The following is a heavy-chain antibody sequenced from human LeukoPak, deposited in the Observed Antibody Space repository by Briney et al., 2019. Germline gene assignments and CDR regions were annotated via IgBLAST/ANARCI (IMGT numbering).Heavy chain of an antibody. D-gene: IGHD6-19*01. V-gene: IGHV3-48*01. J-gene: IGHJ4*02. CDR3: ARARIGQWLVDY. Sequence: GGSLRLSCAASGFTFSSYSMNWVRQAPGKGLEWVSYISSGSTTIYYADSVKGRFTISRDSAKNSLYLQMNSLRAEDTAVYYCARARIGQWLVDYWGQGTLVTASS. CDR2: ISSGSTTI. CDR1: GFTFSSYS.